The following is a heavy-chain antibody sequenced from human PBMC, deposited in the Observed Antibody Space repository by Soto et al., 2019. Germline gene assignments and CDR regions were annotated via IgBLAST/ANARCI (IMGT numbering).Heavy chain of an antibody. CDR2: IYPGDSNI. CDR3: VRPLDRVGFYSLDV. J-gene: IGHJ6*02. D-gene: IGHD3-16*01. Sequence: PGESLKISCKASGYKFTNYWIDWVRQMPGKGLEWMGSIYPGDSNIRYSPSFQGQVTISADKSISTAYLQWSSLKASDTAIYYCVRPLDRVGFYSLDVWGQGTTVTVSS. CDR1: GYKFTNYW. V-gene: IGHV5-51*01.